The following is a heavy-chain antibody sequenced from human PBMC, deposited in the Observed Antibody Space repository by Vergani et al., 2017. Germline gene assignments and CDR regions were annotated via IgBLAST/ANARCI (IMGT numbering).Heavy chain of an antibody. J-gene: IGHJ6*02. CDR2: INHSGGT. CDR1: GDSLRGHY. D-gene: IGHD3-9*01. CDR3: ARGPIQLRYFDWPIIPYYYYGMDV. V-gene: IGHV4-34*02. Sequence: QVQLRQWGAGLVKPSETLSLTCGIYGDSLRGHYWSWIRQSPGKGLEWIGQINHSGGTNYNPSLKSRVTISQDASKSQFSLKLSSVTAADTAVYYCARGPIQLRYFDWPIIPYYYYGMDVWGQGTTVTVSS.